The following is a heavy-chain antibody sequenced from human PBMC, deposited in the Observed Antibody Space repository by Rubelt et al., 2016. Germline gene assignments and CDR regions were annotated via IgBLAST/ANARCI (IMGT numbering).Heavy chain of an antibody. CDR3: ARRQQLGPFDY. D-gene: IGHD6-13*01. V-gene: IGHV1-69*04. Sequence: QVQLVQSGAEVKKPGSSVKVSCKASGGTFSSYAISWVRQATGQGLEWMGRIIPILGIANYAQKFQGRVTITAGKSTSTAYMELSSLRSEDTAVYYCARRQQLGPFDYWGQGTLVTVSS. CDR1: GGTFSSYA. J-gene: IGHJ4*02. CDR2: IIPILGIA.